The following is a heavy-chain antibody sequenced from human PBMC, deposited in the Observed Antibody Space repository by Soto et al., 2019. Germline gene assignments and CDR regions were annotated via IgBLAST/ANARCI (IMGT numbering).Heavy chain of an antibody. D-gene: IGHD2-8*01. CDR3: AGGYYTNGLCSSTHYYYYYMDV. Sequence: QVQLVQSGAEVKKAGSSVKVSCKASGGTFSSYTISWVRQAPGQGREWMGRIIPVLGRSNYAQKCQSRGTITADKSSSTAYKQLSSLRSDDTAVYYCAGGYYTNGLCSSTHYYYYYMDVWGKGTTVTVSS. CDR2: IIPVLGRS. CDR1: GGTFSSYT. J-gene: IGHJ6*03. V-gene: IGHV1-69*08.